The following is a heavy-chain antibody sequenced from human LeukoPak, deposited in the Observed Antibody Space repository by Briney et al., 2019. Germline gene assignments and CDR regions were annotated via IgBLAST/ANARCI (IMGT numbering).Heavy chain of an antibody. CDR3: ARDITQGAPDYFDY. D-gene: IGHD1-26*01. CDR1: GFTFSTYA. CDR2: VSHDGTIQ. J-gene: IGHJ4*02. Sequence: GGSLRLSCAASGFTFSTYAMHWVRQAPGKGLEWVAVVSHDGTIQIYTDSVKGRFTISRDNSKNTLSLQMNSLRAEDTAVYFCARDITQGAPDYFDYWGQGTLVTVSS. V-gene: IGHV3-30-3*01.